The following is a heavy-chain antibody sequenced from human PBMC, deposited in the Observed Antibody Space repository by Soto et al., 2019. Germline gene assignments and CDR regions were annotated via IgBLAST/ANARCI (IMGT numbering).Heavy chain of an antibody. CDR1: GFTFSSYG. CDR2: ISYDGSNK. D-gene: IGHD3-16*02. V-gene: IGHV3-30*18. CDR3: AKDVDDYIWGRYPGY. J-gene: IGHJ4*02. Sequence: QVQLVESGGGVVQPGRSLRLSCAASGFTFSSYGMHWVRQAPGKGLEWVAVISYDGSNKYYADSVKGRFTISRDNSKNTLYLQMNSLRAEDTAVYYCAKDVDDYIWGRYPGYWGQGTLVTVSS.